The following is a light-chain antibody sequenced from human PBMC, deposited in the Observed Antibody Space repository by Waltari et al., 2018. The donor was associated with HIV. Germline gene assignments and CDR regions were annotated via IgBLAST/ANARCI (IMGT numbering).Light chain of an antibody. CDR3: SAWDDNVNAL. Sequence: QSVLRQPPSASGTPGQRVTISCSGSRSNIGTNNVNWYQQLPGTAPKLLIHSNNQRPSGVPYLFSGSRSGTSASLVISGLQSEDEADYYCSAWDDNVNALFGGGTKLTVL. V-gene: IGLV1-44*01. CDR1: RSNIGTNN. CDR2: SNN. J-gene: IGLJ2*01.